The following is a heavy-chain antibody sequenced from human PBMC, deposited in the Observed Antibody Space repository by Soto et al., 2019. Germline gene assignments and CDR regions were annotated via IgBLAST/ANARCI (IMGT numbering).Heavy chain of an antibody. CDR2: IYYSGST. CDR1: GGSVSSGSYY. J-gene: IGHJ6*02. V-gene: IGHV4-61*01. D-gene: IGHD3-9*01. CDR3: ASGPYYDILVSYYYYGMDV. Sequence: SETLSLTCTVSGGSVSSGSYYWSWIRQPPGKGLEWIGYIYYSGSTNYNPSLKSRVTISVDTSKNQFSLRLSSVTAADTAVYYCASGPYYDILVSYYYYGMDVWGQGTTVTVSS.